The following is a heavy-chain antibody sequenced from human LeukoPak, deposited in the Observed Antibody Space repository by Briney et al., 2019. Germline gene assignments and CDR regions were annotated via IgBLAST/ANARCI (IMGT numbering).Heavy chain of an antibody. D-gene: IGHD5-18*01. CDR2: IWYDGSNK. Sequence: PGGSLRLSCAASGFTFSSYGTHWVRQAPGKGLEWVAVIWYDGSNKYYADSVKGRSTISRDNSKNTLYLQMNSLRAEDTAVYYCAKVGFTSSVDTAMDTFDYWGQGTLVTVSS. V-gene: IGHV3-33*06. CDR3: AKVGFTSSVDTAMDTFDY. CDR1: GFTFSSYG. J-gene: IGHJ4*02.